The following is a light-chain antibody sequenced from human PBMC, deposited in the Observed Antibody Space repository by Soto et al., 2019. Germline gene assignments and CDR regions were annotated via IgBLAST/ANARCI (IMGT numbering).Light chain of an antibody. J-gene: IGLJ3*02. CDR1: RSDVGGYNY. CDR3: SSYTTSGTPV. Sequence: QSALTQPASVSGSPGQSITISCTGTRSDVGGYNYLSWYQQHPGKAPKVMIYEVSNRPSGVSNRFSGSKSGNTASLTISGLQAEDEADYFCSSYTTSGTPVFGGGTKLTVL. CDR2: EVS. V-gene: IGLV2-14*01.